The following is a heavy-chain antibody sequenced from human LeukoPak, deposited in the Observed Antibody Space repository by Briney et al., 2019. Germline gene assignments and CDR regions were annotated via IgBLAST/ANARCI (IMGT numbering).Heavy chain of an antibody. CDR1: GFTFSSYA. D-gene: IGHD6-19*01. CDR3: ARATKSGYSSGWTAYY. V-gene: IGHV3-23*01. J-gene: IGHJ4*02. CDR2: ISGSGGST. Sequence: GSLRLSCAASGFTFSSYAMSWVRQAPGKGLEWVSAISGSGGSTYYADSVKGRFTISRDNSKNTLYLQMNSLRAEDTAVYYCARATKSGYSSGWTAYYWGQGTLVTVSS.